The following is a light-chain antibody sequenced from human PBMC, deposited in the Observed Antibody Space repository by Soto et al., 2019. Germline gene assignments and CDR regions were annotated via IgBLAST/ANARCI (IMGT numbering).Light chain of an antibody. Sequence: AIQMTQSPSSLSASVGDRVTITCRASQGIRNDLGWYQQKPGKAPKLLIHAASSLQSGVPSRFSGSGSGTDFTLTISSLHPEDFASYYCLQDYNYPYTFGQGTKLEIK. CDR3: LQDYNYPYT. V-gene: IGKV1-6*01. J-gene: IGKJ2*01. CDR1: QGIRND. CDR2: AAS.